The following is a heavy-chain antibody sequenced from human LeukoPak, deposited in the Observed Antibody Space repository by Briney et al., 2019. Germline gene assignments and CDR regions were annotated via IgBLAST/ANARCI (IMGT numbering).Heavy chain of an antibody. J-gene: IGHJ5*02. Sequence: GGCLRLSCAASGFTFDDYTMHWVRQAPGKGLEWVSLISWDGGSTYYADSVKGRFTISRDNSKNTLYLQMNSLRVEDTAVYYCARLGLEVGGPNWFDPWGQGTLVTVSS. D-gene: IGHD1-1*01. CDR1: GFTFDDYT. CDR3: ARLGLEVGGPNWFDP. V-gene: IGHV3-43*01. CDR2: ISWDGGST.